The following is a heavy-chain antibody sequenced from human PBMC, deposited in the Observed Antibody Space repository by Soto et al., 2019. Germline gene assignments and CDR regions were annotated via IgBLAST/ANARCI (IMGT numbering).Heavy chain of an antibody. J-gene: IGHJ3*02. CDR1: GFTFSSYA. Sequence: GGSLRLSCAASGFTFSSYAMSWVRQAPGKGLEWVSAISGSGGSTYYADSVKGRFTISRDNSKNTLYLQMNSLRAEDTAVYYCAKDYPLRTVATPLDAFDIWGQGTMVTVSS. CDR3: AKDYPLRTVATPLDAFDI. D-gene: IGHD4-17*01. V-gene: IGHV3-23*01. CDR2: ISGSGGST.